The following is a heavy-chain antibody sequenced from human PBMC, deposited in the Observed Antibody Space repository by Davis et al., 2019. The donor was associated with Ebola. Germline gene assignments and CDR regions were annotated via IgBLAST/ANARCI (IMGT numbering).Heavy chain of an antibody. D-gene: IGHD3-9*01. CDR2: ISWNSGSI. Sequence: GGSLRLSCAASGFTFDDYAMHWVLQAPGKGLEWVSGISWNSGSIGYADSVKGRFTIPRDNAKNSLYLQMNSLRAEDTAVYYCARDAEFDWLLWAYFDYWGQGTLVTVSS. J-gene: IGHJ4*02. CDR1: GFTFDDYA. V-gene: IGHV3-9*01. CDR3: ARDAEFDWLLWAYFDY.